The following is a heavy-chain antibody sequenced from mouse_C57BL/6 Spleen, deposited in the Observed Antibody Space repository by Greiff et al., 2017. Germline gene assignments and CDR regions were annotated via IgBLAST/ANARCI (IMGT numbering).Heavy chain of an antibody. V-gene: IGHV5-16*01. Sequence: EVMLVESEGGLVQPGSSMKLSCTASGFTFSDYYMAWVRQVPEKGLEWVANITYDGSSTYYLASLKSRFILSRDNAKNILYLQMSSLKSEDTATYYCARDALYYDYDDWYFDVGGTGTTVTVSS. CDR1: GFTFSDYY. J-gene: IGHJ1*03. CDR3: ARDALYYDYDDWYFDV. D-gene: IGHD2-4*01. CDR2: ITYDGSST.